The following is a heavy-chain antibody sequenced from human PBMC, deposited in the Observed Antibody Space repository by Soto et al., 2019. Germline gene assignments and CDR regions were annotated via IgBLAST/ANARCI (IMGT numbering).Heavy chain of an antibody. CDR3: AKVGGYSYGSLDY. V-gene: IGHV3-23*01. D-gene: IGHD5-18*01. CDR1: GFTFSSYA. J-gene: IGHJ4*02. CDR2: ISGSGGST. Sequence: EVQLLESGGGLVQPGGSLRLSCAASGFTFSSYAMSWVRQAPGKGLEWVSAISGSGGSTYYADSVKGRFTISRDNSKNTLYLQMNSLRAEDTAAYYCAKVGGYSYGSLDYWGQGTLVTVSS.